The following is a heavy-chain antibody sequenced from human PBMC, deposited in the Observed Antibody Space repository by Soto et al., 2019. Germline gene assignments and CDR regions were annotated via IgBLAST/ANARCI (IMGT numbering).Heavy chain of an antibody. CDR2: IYYSGST. V-gene: IGHV4-31*02. J-gene: IGHJ4*02. D-gene: IGHD6-6*01. Sequence: SETMDITRTVSGGTISSGGYYWSWIRQHPGKGLEWIGYIYYSGSTYYNPSLKSRVTISVDTSKNQFSLKLSSVTAADTAVYYCARWAEYSSLDWGQGTLVTVFS. CDR3: ARWAEYSSLD. CDR1: GGTISSGGYY.